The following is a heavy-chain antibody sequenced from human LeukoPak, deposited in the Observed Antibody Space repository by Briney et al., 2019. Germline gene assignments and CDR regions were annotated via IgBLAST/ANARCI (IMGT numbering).Heavy chain of an antibody. CDR3: AREMYSSSWYHQHGGNFDY. D-gene: IGHD6-13*01. Sequence: GASVKVSCKASGYTFTGYYMHWVRQAPGQGLEWMGWINPNSGGTNYAQKFQGRVTMTRDTSISTAYMELSRLRSDDTAVYYCAREMYSSSWYHQHGGNFDYWGQGTLVTVSS. J-gene: IGHJ4*02. CDR2: INPNSGGT. CDR1: GYTFTGYY. V-gene: IGHV1-2*02.